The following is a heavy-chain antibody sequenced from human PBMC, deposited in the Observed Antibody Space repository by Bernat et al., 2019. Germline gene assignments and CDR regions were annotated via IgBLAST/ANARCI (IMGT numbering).Heavy chain of an antibody. CDR1: GFTFSSYA. CDR2: ISYDETNK. J-gene: IGHJ4*02. Sequence: QVQLVESGGGVVQPGRSLRLSCAASGFTFSSYAMHWVRQAPGKGLEWVATISYDETNKYYADSVKGRFTISRDNSKNTLSLLMNSLTAEDTAVYYCAKGGDYSSSGFDYWGQGTLVTVPS. CDR3: AKGGDYSSSGFDY. V-gene: IGHV3-30-3*01. D-gene: IGHD6-6*01.